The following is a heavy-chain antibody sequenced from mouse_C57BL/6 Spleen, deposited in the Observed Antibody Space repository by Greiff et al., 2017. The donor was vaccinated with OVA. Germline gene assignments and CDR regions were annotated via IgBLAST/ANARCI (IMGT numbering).Heavy chain of an antibody. V-gene: IGHV1-61*01. CDR1: GYTFTSYW. CDR2: IYPSDSET. CDR3: AGLYSNYVGYFDY. Sequence: QVQLQQPGAELVRPGSSVKLSCKASGYTFTSYWMDWVKQRPGQGLEWIGNIYPSDSETHYNQKFKDKATLTVDKSSSTAYMQLSSLTSEDSAVYYCAGLYSNYVGYFDYWGQGTTLTVSS. D-gene: IGHD2-5*01. J-gene: IGHJ2*01.